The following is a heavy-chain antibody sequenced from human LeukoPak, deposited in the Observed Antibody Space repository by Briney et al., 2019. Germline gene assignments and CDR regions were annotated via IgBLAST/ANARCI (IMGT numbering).Heavy chain of an antibody. CDR2: ISYDGSNK. V-gene: IGHV3-30*01. J-gene: IGHJ4*02. CDR1: GFTFSSYA. Sequence: GRSLRLSCAASGFTFSSYAMHWVRQAPGKGLEWVAVISYDGSNKYYADSVKGRFTISRDNSKNTLYLQMNSLRAEGTAVYYCARDRARTSKYCTNGVCSSALDYWGQGTLVTVSS. D-gene: IGHD2-8*01. CDR3: ARDRARTSKYCTNGVCSSALDY.